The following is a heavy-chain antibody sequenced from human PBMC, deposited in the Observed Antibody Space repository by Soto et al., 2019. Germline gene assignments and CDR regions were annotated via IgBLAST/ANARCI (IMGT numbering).Heavy chain of an antibody. D-gene: IGHD3-9*01. V-gene: IGHV3-33*01. Sequence: GGSLRLSCAASGFTFSSYGMHWVRQAPGKGLEWVAVIWYDGSNKYYADYVKGRFTISRDNSKNTLYLQMNSLRAEDTAVYYCARDRERSVLRYFDWLSIDAFDIWGQGTMVTVSS. CDR2: IWYDGSNK. J-gene: IGHJ3*02. CDR1: GFTFSSYG. CDR3: ARDRERSVLRYFDWLSIDAFDI.